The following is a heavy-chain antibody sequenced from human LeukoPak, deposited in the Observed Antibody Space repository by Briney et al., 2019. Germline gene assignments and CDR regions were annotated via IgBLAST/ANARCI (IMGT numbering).Heavy chain of an antibody. Sequence: GGSLRLSCAASGFTFSIYSMNWVRQAPGKGLEWVSSISSSSNYIYYADSVKGRFTISRDNAKNILFLQMNSLRPEDTAVYYCAKDWSGDYNWSDPWGQGTLVTASS. CDR3: AKDWSGDYNWSDP. D-gene: IGHD3-3*01. CDR1: GFTFSIYS. J-gene: IGHJ5*02. CDR2: ISSSSNYI. V-gene: IGHV3-21*06.